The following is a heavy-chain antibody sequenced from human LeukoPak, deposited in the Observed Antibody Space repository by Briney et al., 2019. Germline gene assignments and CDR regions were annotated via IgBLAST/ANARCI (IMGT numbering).Heavy chain of an antibody. CDR2: IVVGSGNT. CDR3: AAVEAAAAHYDY. Sequence: ASVKVSCKASGFTFTSSAVQWVRQARGQRLEWIGWIVVGSGNTNYAQKFQERVTITRDMSTSTAYMELSSLRSEDTAVYYCAAVEAAAAHYDYWGQGTLVTVSS. V-gene: IGHV1-58*01. CDR1: GFTFTSSA. D-gene: IGHD6-13*01. J-gene: IGHJ4*02.